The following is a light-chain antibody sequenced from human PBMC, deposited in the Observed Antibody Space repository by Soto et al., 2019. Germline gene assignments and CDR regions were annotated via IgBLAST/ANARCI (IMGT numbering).Light chain of an antibody. CDR3: QQYNSYPWT. CDR1: QSISSW. CDR2: DAS. Sequence: DIQMTQSPSTLSASVGDRVTITCRASQSISSWLAWYQQKPGKAPKLLIYDASSLESGVPSRFSGSGSGTEFTPTISRLQPDDFATYYCQQYNSYPWTFGQGTKVEIK. V-gene: IGKV1-5*01. J-gene: IGKJ1*01.